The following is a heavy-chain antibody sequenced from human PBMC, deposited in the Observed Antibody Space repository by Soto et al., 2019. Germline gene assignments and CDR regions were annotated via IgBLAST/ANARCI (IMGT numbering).Heavy chain of an antibody. V-gene: IGHV4-59*11. D-gene: IGHD1-26*01. CDR3: ARDGREASGIDV. Sequence: QVQLEESGPGLVKPSETLSLTCTVSGGSISSHYWSWVRQAPGKGLEWIGCIYYRGNTFYNPSLKSRGTISVDTSNKQFSLKLDSVTPADTAVYYCARDGREASGIDVWGQGPAVTVSS. CDR1: GGSISSHY. J-gene: IGHJ6*02. CDR2: IYYRGNT.